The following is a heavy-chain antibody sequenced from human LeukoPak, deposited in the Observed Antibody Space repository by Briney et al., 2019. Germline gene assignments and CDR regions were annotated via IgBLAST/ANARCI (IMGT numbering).Heavy chain of an antibody. D-gene: IGHD4-23*01. J-gene: IGHJ5*02. CDR1: GYTFTSYG. CDR2: ISAYNGNT. Sequence: GASVNVSCKASGYTFTSYGISWVRQAPGQGLEWMGWISAYNGNTNYAQKLQGRVTMTTDSSTSTAYMELRSLRSDDTAVYYCARDNSVEDTAWWFDPWGQGTLVTVSS. V-gene: IGHV1-18*01. CDR3: ARDNSVEDTAWWFDP.